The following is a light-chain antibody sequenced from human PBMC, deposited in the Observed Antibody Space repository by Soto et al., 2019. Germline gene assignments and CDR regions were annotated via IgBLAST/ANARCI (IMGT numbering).Light chain of an antibody. CDR1: QSVSSSY. CDR3: QQSGSSPWT. V-gene: IGKV3-20*01. J-gene: IGKJ1*01. CDR2: GAS. Sequence: EIVLTQSPGTLSSSPGERATLSCRASQSVSSSYLAWYQQEPGQAPRLLIYGASRRATGIPDRFSGSGSGTDFTLTISRLELEDFAVYFCQQSGSSPWTFGQGTKVDIK.